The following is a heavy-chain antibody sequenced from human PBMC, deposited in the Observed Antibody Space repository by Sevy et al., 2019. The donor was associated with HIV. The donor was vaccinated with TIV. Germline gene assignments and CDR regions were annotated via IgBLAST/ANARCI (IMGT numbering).Heavy chain of an antibody. D-gene: IGHD7-27*01. CDR1: GFTFSTYS. V-gene: IGHV3-23*01. CDR3: AKFAGDFPHFDF. J-gene: IGHJ4*02. Sequence: GGSLRLSCAASGFTFSTYSMTWVRQAPRKGLEWVSAISDTGTSTYYTDSVEGRFTISRDNSKSTLFLHMNSLRAEDTYLYYCAKFAGDFPHFDFWGLGTLVTVSS. CDR2: ISDTGTST.